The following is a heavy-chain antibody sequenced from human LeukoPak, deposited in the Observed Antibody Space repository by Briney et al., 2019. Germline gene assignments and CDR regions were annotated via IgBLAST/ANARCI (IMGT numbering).Heavy chain of an antibody. D-gene: IGHD4-23*01. CDR2: ISAYNGNT. Sequence: ASVTVSCTASGYTFTSYGISWVRQAPGQGLEWMGWISAYNGNTNYAQKFQGRVTITAVESMRTAYMELSSLRSEDTGVYYCARGWLAETTVVTPYNYWGQGTLVTVSS. V-gene: IGHV1-18*01. CDR3: ARGWLAETTVVTPYNY. J-gene: IGHJ4*02. CDR1: GYTFTSYG.